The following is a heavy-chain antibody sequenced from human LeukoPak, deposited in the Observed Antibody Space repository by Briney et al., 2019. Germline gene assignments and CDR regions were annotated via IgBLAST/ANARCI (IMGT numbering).Heavy chain of an antibody. V-gene: IGHV3-48*02. Sequence: GGSLRLSCAASGFTFSSYSMNWVRQAPGKGLEWVSYIGSSSSTIYYADSVKGRFTISRDNAKNSLYLQMNSLRDEDTAVYYCARGLGATLGYDAFDIWGQGTMVTVSS. CDR1: GFTFSSYS. CDR3: ARGLGATLGYDAFDI. D-gene: IGHD1-26*01. CDR2: IGSSSSTI. J-gene: IGHJ3*02.